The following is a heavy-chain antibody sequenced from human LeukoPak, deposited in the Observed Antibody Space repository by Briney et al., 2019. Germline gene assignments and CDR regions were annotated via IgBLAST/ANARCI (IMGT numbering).Heavy chain of an antibody. CDR2: VLDSVRT. CDR1: GGSMTSHY. CDR3: ATLKRGSIYGYFDF. J-gene: IGHJ4*02. D-gene: IGHD5-18*01. Sequence: PSETLSLTCTVSGGSMTSHYWSWLRQPPGKGLEWIAYVLDSVRTKDNPSLQSRLTLSADTSKNQFSLRLSSVTAADTAVYYCATLKRGSIYGYFDFWGQGIKVTVSS. V-gene: IGHV4-59*11.